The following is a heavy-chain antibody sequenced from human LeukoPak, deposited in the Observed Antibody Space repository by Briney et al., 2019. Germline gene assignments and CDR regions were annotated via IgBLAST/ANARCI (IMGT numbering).Heavy chain of an antibody. CDR3: ASIAMTEFRRDAFDI. CDR1: GFTFSSYW. Sequence: GGSLRLSCAASGFTFSSYWIHWVRQAPGKGLAWVSRIDNDGSDTIFADSVKGRFTLSRDNAKNSLYLQMNSLRAEDTAVYYCASIAMTEFRRDAFDIWGQGTMVTVSS. CDR2: IDNDGSDT. V-gene: IGHV3-74*01. D-gene: IGHD2-2*01. J-gene: IGHJ3*02.